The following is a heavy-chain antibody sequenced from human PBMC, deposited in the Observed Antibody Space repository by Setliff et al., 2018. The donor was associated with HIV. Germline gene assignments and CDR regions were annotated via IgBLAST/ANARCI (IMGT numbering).Heavy chain of an antibody. CDR1: GFTFSSAW. D-gene: IGHD4-4*01. Sequence: GGSLRLSCAASGFTFSSAWMIWVRQAPGKGLDWVGLISGTTDYAAPVKGRFTISRDNAKNSLYLQMNSLRAEDTAVYYCARDDSNYRQHGMDVWGQGTTVTVSS. CDR3: ARDDSNYRQHGMDV. CDR2: ISGTT. V-gene: IGHV3-15*01. J-gene: IGHJ6*02.